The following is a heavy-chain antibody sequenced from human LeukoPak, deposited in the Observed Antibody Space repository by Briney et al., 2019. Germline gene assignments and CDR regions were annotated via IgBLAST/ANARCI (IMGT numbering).Heavy chain of an antibody. Sequence: GRSLRLSCAASGFTFSSYGMHWVRQAPGKGLEWVAVIWYGGSNKYYADSVKGRFTISRDNSTNTLYLQMNSLRAEDTAVYYCARDLGRFLEWLQVWGQGTTVTVSS. D-gene: IGHD3-3*01. CDR3: ARDLGRFLEWLQV. CDR2: IWYGGSNK. CDR1: GFTFSSYG. J-gene: IGHJ6*02. V-gene: IGHV3-33*01.